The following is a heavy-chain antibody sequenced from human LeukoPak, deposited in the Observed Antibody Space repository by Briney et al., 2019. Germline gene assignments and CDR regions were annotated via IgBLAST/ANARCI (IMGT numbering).Heavy chain of an antibody. CDR1: GAFVSSGSHY. V-gene: IGHV4-61*01. CDR3: ARGSKAAPGTFDY. CDR2: IYYTGST. J-gene: IGHJ4*02. Sequence: PSETLCLTCNVSGAFVSSGSHYWSWIRQPPGKELEWIGYIYYTGSTDYNPSLKSRVAISVDTSKNQFSLKLSSVTAADTAVYYCARGSKAAPGTFDYWGQGTLVTVSS. D-gene: IGHD6-13*01.